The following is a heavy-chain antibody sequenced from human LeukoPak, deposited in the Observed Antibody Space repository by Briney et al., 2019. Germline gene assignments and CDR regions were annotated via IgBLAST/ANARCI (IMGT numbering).Heavy chain of an antibody. CDR1: GGSFSGYY. CDR3: ARSEGSGSTVLHY. Sequence: SETLSLTCAVYGGSFSGYYWTLIRQPPGKRLEWIGEINHSGTTNYNPSLKSRVTISVDTSKNQFSLKLSSVTAADTAVYFCARSEGSGSTVLHYWGQGTLVTVSS. CDR2: INHSGTT. V-gene: IGHV4-34*01. J-gene: IGHJ4*02. D-gene: IGHD3-10*01.